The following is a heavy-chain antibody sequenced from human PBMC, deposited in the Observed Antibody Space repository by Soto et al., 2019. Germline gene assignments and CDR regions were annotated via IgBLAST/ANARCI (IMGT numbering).Heavy chain of an antibody. Sequence: PGGSLRLSCAASGFTFSGSAMHWVRQASGKGLEWVGRIRSKANSYATAYAASVKGRFTISRDDSKNTAYLQMNSLKTEDSAVYYCTRREAYYYYGMDVWGQGTTVTVSS. CDR1: GFTFSGSA. V-gene: IGHV3-73*01. J-gene: IGHJ6*02. CDR2: IRSKANSYAT. CDR3: TRREAYYYYGMDV.